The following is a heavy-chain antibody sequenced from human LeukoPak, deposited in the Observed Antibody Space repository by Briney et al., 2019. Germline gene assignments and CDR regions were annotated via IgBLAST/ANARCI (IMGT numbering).Heavy chain of an antibody. D-gene: IGHD3-3*01. J-gene: IGHJ4*02. CDR2: INHSGST. V-gene: IGHV4-34*01. Sequence: PGGSLRLSCAASGFTSSSYTMNWVRQPPGKGLEWIGEINHSGSTNYNPSLKSRVTISVDTSKNQFSLKLSSVTAADTAVYYCARHSTFFGVVIIKGRVRGPFDYWGQGTLVTVSS. CDR3: ARHSTFFGVVIIKGRVRGPFDY. CDR1: GFTSSSYT.